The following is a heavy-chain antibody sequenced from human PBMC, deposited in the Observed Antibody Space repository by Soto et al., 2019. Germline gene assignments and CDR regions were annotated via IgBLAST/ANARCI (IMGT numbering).Heavy chain of an antibody. CDR3: ARDGGIAAAGDYYGMDV. CDR1: GFTFSSYG. CDR2: ISYDGSNK. V-gene: IGHV3-30-3*01. Sequence: GGSLRLSCAASGFTFSSYGMHWVRQAPGKGLEWVAVISYDGSNKYYADSVKGRFTISRDNSKNTLYLQMNSLRAEDTAVYYCARDGGIAAAGDYYGMDVWGQGTTVTVSS. D-gene: IGHD6-13*01. J-gene: IGHJ6*02.